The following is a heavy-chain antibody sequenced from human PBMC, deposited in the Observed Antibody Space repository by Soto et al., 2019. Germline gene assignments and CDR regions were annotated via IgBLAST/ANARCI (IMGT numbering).Heavy chain of an antibody. D-gene: IGHD1-26*01. CDR1: GGTFSSYA. J-gene: IGHJ6*02. V-gene: IGHV1-69*12. CDR3: ARDGRESGSYYYYGMDV. Sequence: QVQLVQSGAEVKKPGSSVKVSCKASGGTFSSYAISWVRQAPGQGLEWMGGIIPIFGTANYAQKFQGRVTITADEPTSTAYMELSSLRSEDTAVYYCARDGRESGSYYYYGMDVWGQGTTVTVSS. CDR2: IIPIFGTA.